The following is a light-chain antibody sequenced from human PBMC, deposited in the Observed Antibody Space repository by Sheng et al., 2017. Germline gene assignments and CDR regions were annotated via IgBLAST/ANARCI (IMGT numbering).Light chain of an antibody. J-gene: IGKJ1*01. CDR1: QTILYNSNGKNY. CDR2: WAS. V-gene: IGKV4-1*01. Sequence: DIVMTQFPDSLGVSLGERATINCKSNQTILYNSNGKNYLAWYQQKLGQPPNLLIYWASARESGVPDRFSGSGSGTDFSLTISSLQAEDVAVYYCQQYYSTPWTFGQGTKVEIK. CDR3: QQYYSTPWT.